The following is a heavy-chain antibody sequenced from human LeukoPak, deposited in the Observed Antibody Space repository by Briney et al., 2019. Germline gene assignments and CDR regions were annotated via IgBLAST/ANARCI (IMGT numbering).Heavy chain of an antibody. D-gene: IGHD3-10*01. CDR1: GSTFNRSW. CDR2: IKQDGSEK. J-gene: IGHJ4*02. CDR3: ARAQFTMVRGVAIPLFDY. Sequence: GGSLRLSCAASGSTFNRSWLSWVRQAPGKGLEWVANIKQDGSEKYYVDSVKGRFTISRDNAKNSLYLQMNSLRAEDTAVFYCARAQFTMVRGVAIPLFDYWGQGTLVTVSS. V-gene: IGHV3-7*03.